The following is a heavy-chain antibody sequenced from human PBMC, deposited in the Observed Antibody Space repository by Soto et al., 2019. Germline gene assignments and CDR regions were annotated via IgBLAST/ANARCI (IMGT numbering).Heavy chain of an antibody. J-gene: IGHJ4*02. D-gene: IGHD2-21*01. Sequence: GGSLGLSCAASGFTFSNAWMSWVRQAPGKGLEWVGRIKGEADGGTTDYAAPVKGRITISRDHSKDTLYLQMNSLKTEDTAVYYCTTGLSKGYYNFEYWGQGAPVTVSS. CDR3: TTGLSKGYYNFEY. CDR2: IKGEADGGTT. V-gene: IGHV3-15*01. CDR1: GFTFSNAW.